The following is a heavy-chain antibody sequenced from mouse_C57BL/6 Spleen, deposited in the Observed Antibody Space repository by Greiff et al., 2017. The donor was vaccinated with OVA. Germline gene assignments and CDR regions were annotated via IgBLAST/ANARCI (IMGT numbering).Heavy chain of an antibody. J-gene: IGHJ2*01. Sequence: VQLKQSGPELVKPGASVKISCKASGYSFTGYYMNWVKQSPEKSLEWIGEINPSTGGTTYNQKFKAKATLTVDKSSSTAYMQLKSLTSEDSAVYYCARGSSGYVGNFDYWGQGTTLTVSS. CDR2: INPSTGGT. V-gene: IGHV1-42*01. CDR1: GYSFTGYY. D-gene: IGHD3-2*02. CDR3: ARGSSGYVGNFDY.